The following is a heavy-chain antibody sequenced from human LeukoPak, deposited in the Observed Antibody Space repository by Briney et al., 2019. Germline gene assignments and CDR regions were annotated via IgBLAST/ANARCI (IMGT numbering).Heavy chain of an antibody. V-gene: IGHV4-31*03. CDR3: ARDAMYDFWSGYSAVYYYYGMDV. CDR1: GGSISSGGYY. Sequence: SQTLSLTCTVSGGSISSGGYYWSWIRQHPGKGLEWIGYIYYSGSTYYNPSLKSRVTISVDTSKNQFSLKLSSVTAADTAVYYCARDAMYDFWSGYSAVYYYYGMDVWGQGTTVTVSS. J-gene: IGHJ6*02. CDR2: IYYSGST. D-gene: IGHD3-3*01.